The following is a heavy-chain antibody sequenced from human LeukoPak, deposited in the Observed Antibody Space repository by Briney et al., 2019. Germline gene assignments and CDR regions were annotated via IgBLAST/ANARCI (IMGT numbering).Heavy chain of an antibody. CDR2: INTNTGNP. CDR1: GYTFTSYA. J-gene: IGHJ6*02. CDR3: ARDRQEQWLETVVLMDV. V-gene: IGHV7-4-1*02. D-gene: IGHD6-19*01. Sequence: ASVKVSCKASGYTFTSYAMNWVRQAPGQGLEWMGWINTNTGNPTYAQGFTGRFVFSLDTSVSTAYLQISSLKAEDTAVYYCARDRQEQWLETVVLMDVWGQGTTVTVSS.